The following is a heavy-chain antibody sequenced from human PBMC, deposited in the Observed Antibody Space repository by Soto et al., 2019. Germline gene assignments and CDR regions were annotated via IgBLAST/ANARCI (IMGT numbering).Heavy chain of an antibody. CDR1: GGSISNYY. V-gene: IGHV4-59*08. CDR3: ARIYCSSVRCSSHFDY. J-gene: IGHJ4*02. CDR2: IYYSGST. D-gene: IGHD2-2*01. Sequence: PSETLSLTCTVSGGSISNYYWSWIRQPPGKGLEWIGYIYYSGSTKYNPSLKSRVTISVDTSKNQFSLKLSSVTAADTAVYFCARIYCSSVRCSSHFDYWGQGTLVTVS.